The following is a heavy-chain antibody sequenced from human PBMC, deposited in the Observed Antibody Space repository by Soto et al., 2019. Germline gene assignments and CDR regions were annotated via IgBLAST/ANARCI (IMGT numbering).Heavy chain of an antibody. V-gene: IGHV4-31*03. CDR2: ISASGST. Sequence: SETLSLTCTVSGGSISDGYYWTRIRQHPGKGLEWIGSISASGSTSYNPSLKSRLTVSVDKSKNQFSLNLRSVTAADTAVYYCARRDRSGFSYWLDTWGQGTLVPSPQ. D-gene: IGHD3-22*01. J-gene: IGHJ5*02. CDR3: ARRDRSGFSYWLDT. CDR1: GGSISDGYY.